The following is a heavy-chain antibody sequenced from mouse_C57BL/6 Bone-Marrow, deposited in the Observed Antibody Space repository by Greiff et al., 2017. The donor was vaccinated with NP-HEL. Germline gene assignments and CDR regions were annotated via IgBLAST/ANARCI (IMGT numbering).Heavy chain of an antibody. D-gene: IGHD2-3*01. CDR2: INPNNGGT. CDR3: ARAGYYSSWYFDV. Sequence: EVQLQQSGPELVKPGASVKISCKASGYTFTDYYMNWVKQSHGKSLEWIGDINPNNGGTSYNQKFKGKATLTLDKSSSTAYMELRSLTSEDSAVYYCARAGYYSSWYFDVWGTGTTVTVSS. J-gene: IGHJ1*03. CDR1: GYTFTDYY. V-gene: IGHV1-26*01.